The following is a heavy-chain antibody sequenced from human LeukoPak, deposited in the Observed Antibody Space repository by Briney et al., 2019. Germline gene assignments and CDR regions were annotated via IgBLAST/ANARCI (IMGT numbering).Heavy chain of an antibody. J-gene: IGHJ4*02. V-gene: IGHV1-18*01. Sequence: GSSVKVSCKASGHTFTSYGISWVRQAPGQGLEWMGWISAYNGNTNYAQKLQGRVTMTTDTSTNTAYMELRSLRSDDTAVYYCARGVVPAAMGYYFDYWGQGTLVTVSS. CDR3: ARGVVPAAMGYYFDY. CDR2: ISAYNGNT. D-gene: IGHD2-2*01. CDR1: GHTFTSYG.